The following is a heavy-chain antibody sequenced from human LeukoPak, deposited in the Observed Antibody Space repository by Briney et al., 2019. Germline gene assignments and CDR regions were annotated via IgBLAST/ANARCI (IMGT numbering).Heavy chain of an antibody. J-gene: IGHJ4*02. CDR1: GFTFSNAW. D-gene: IGHD3-3*01. V-gene: IGHV3-15*07. CDR2: IKSKTDGGTT. Sequence: GGSLRLSCAASGFTFSNAWMNWVRQAPGKGLEWVGRIKSKTDGGTTDYAAPVKGRFTISRDDSKNTLYLQMNSLRAEDTAVYYCARHYDFSSGSFGYWGQGTLVTVSS. CDR3: ARHYDFSSGSFGY.